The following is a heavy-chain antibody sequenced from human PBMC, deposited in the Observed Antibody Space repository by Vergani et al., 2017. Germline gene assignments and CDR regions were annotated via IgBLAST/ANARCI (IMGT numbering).Heavy chain of an antibody. D-gene: IGHD2-2*01. CDR1: GYTLTELY. CDR3: ATYGVEVCSSTSCYLGWDNWFDP. CDR2: FDPEDGET. V-gene: IGHV1-24*01. J-gene: IGHJ5*02. Sequence: QVQLVQSGAEVKKPGASVKDSCKVSGYTLTELYMHWVRQAPGKGLEWMGGFDPEDGETIYAQKFQGRVTMTEDTSTDTAYMELSSLRSEDTAVYYIATYGVEVCSSTSCYLGWDNWFDPWGQGTLVTVSS.